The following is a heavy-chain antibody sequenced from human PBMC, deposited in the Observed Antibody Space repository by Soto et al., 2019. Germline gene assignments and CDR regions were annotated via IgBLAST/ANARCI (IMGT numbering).Heavy chain of an antibody. CDR3: AREGPTEDAFDI. CDR2: IIPRSGTS. V-gene: IGHV1-69*13. Sequence: SVKVSCKASGDTFSTYTITWVRQAPGQGLEWMGGIIPRSGTSNYAQKFQGRVTITADESTSTAYMELSSLRSEDTAVYYCAREGPTEDAFDIWGQGTMVTVSS. J-gene: IGHJ3*02. D-gene: IGHD1-26*01. CDR1: GDTFSTYT.